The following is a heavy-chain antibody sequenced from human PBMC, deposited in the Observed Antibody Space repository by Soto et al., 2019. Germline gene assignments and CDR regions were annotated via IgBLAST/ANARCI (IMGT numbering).Heavy chain of an antibody. Sequence: QVQLVQSGAEVKKPGSSVKVSCKASGGTFSNYPISWVRQAPAQGLEWMGGIIPIFGTVNYAQKFQGRVTITADESTSTAYMELSSLRSEDRAVYYCARGNHRWLQLWYFDLWGRGTLVTVSS. CDR1: GGTFSNYP. CDR2: IIPIFGTV. V-gene: IGHV1-69*12. D-gene: IGHD5-12*01. CDR3: ARGNHRWLQLWYFDL. J-gene: IGHJ2*01.